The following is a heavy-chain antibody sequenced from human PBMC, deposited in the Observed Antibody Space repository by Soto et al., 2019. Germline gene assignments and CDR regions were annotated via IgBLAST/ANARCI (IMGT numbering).Heavy chain of an antibody. Sequence: SETLSLTCNVSGGSITSGGYYWTWIRKHPGKGLEWIGNVRHSGSTFYNPSLKSRVSISVDTSKNQFTLKLSSVTAADTAVYFCVRGILSWGQGTMVTVSS. CDR2: VRHSGST. J-gene: IGHJ1*01. CDR1: GGSITSGGYY. V-gene: IGHV4-31*03. CDR3: VRGILS.